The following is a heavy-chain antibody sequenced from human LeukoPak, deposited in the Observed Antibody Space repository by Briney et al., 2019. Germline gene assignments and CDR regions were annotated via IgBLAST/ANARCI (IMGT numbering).Heavy chain of an antibody. CDR3: ARAPPPITMVRGVVYWFDP. D-gene: IGHD3-10*01. J-gene: IGHJ5*02. CDR2: INPSGGST. V-gene: IGHV1-46*01. Sequence: ASVKVSCKASGYTFTSYYMHWVRQAPGQGLEWMGIINPSGGSTSYAQKFQGRVTMTRDTSTSTVYTELSSLRSEDTAVYYCARAPPPITMVRGVVYWFDPWGQGTLVTVSS. CDR1: GYTFTSYY.